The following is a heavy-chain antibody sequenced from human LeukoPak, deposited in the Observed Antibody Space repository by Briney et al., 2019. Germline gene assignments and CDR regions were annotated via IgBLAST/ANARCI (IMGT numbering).Heavy chain of an antibody. J-gene: IGHJ4*02. V-gene: IGHV1-3*01. CDR2: INAGNGNT. D-gene: IGHD2-15*01. CDR1: GYTFTSYA. Sequence: ASVKVSCKASGYTFTSYAMHWVRQAPGQRLEWMGWINAGNGNTKYSQKFQGRVTITRDTSASTAYMELSGLRSEDTAVYYCARWPPSGSGGSLHFDYWGQGTLVTVSS. CDR3: ARWPPSGSGGSLHFDY.